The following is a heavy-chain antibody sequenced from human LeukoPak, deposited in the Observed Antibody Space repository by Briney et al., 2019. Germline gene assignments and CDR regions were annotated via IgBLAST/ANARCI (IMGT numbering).Heavy chain of an antibody. Sequence: GGSLRLSCAASGFTFSSNWMHWVRHAPGQGLVWVSRIKGGGISTNYADSVKGRFTISRDIAKNTLYLQMNSLRAEDTGVYYCAKDHYWSIDYWGRGTLVTVSS. J-gene: IGHJ4*02. CDR3: AKDHYWSIDY. CDR2: IKGGGIST. D-gene: IGHD3-3*01. CDR1: GFTFSSNW. V-gene: IGHV3-74*01.